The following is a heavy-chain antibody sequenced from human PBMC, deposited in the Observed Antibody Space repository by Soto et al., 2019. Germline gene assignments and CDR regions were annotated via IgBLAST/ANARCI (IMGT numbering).Heavy chain of an antibody. Sequence: ASVKVSCKASGHTFTSYGISWVRQAPGQGLEWMGWISAYNGNTNYAQKLQGRVTMTTDTSTSTAYMELRSLRSDDTAVYYCARATYYYDSSGYLGAFDIWGQGTMVTVSS. CDR1: GHTFTSYG. J-gene: IGHJ3*02. D-gene: IGHD3-22*01. CDR3: ARATYYYDSSGYLGAFDI. V-gene: IGHV1-18*01. CDR2: ISAYNGNT.